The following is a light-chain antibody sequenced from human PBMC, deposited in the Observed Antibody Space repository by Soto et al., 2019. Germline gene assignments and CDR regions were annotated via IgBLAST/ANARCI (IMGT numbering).Light chain of an antibody. CDR2: AES. J-gene: IGKJ2*01. V-gene: IGKV1-6*01. Sequence: AIQMTQSPSSVSASVGDRVTITCRASQDIRNDLGWFQQKPGKAPKVLIYAESSLQSGVPSRFSGSGSGTDFTLSISSLQPEDFATYYCLQDYIYPYTFGQGTKLEIK. CDR1: QDIRND. CDR3: LQDYIYPYT.